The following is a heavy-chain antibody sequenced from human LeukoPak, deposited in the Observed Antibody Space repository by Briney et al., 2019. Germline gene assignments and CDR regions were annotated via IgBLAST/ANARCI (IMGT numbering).Heavy chain of an antibody. CDR2: ISGSGGST. CDR3: AKSRYSSSWYYFDY. J-gene: IGHJ4*02. V-gene: IGHV3-23*01. D-gene: IGHD6-13*01. Sequence: GGSLRLSCAASGFTFSNYAIHWVRQAPGKGLEWVSAISGSGGSTYYADSVKGRFTISRDNSKNTLYLQMNSLRAEDTAVYYCAKSRYSSSWYYFDYWGQGTLVTVSS. CDR1: GFTFSNYA.